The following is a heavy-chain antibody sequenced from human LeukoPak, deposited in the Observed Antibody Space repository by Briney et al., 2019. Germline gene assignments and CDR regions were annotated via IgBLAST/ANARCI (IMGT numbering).Heavy chain of an antibody. CDR2: MNPNSGNT. CDR3: AICSGGTCYAGHFDY. CDR1: GYTFTSYD. J-gene: IGHJ4*02. D-gene: IGHD2-15*01. Sequence: ASVKVSCKASGYTFTSYDINWVRQATGQGLEWMGWMNPNSGNTGYAQKFQGRVTMTRDTSISTAYMELSSLRSEDTAVYYCAICSGGTCYAGHFDYWGQGTLVTVSS. V-gene: IGHV1-8*01.